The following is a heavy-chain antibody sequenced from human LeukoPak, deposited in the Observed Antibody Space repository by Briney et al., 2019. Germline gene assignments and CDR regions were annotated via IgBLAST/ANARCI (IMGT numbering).Heavy chain of an antibody. Sequence: SETLPLTCTVSGGSISSSSSYWAWIRQPPGTGLEWIGNIYYSGSTYYSPALKSRLTISVDTSKNQFSLKLSSVTAADTAVYYCAKVAVTTLGYFDYWGQGTLVTVSS. J-gene: IGHJ4*02. CDR2: IYYSGST. V-gene: IGHV4-39*01. CDR1: GGSISSSSSY. D-gene: IGHD4-17*01. CDR3: AKVAVTTLGYFDY.